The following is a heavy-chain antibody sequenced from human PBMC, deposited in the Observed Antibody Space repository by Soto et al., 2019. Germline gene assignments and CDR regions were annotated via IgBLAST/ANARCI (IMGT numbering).Heavy chain of an antibody. V-gene: IGHV1-69*01. CDR3: ARDYGHDCSESNCYFYF. Sequence: QVQLVQSGAEVKKPGSSVKVSCKASGGTFSRYGINWVRQAPGQGLEWMGGIIPIFGRANYAQKFRGRVTITADESTSTAHMELSSLRSEDTAVYYCARDYGHDCSESNCYFYFWGQGTLVTVSS. D-gene: IGHD2-15*01. J-gene: IGHJ4*02. CDR2: IIPIFGRA. CDR1: GGTFSRYG.